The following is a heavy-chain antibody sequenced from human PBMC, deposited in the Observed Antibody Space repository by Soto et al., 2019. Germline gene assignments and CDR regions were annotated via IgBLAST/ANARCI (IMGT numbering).Heavy chain of an antibody. V-gene: IGHV3-23*01. D-gene: IGHD6-6*01. J-gene: IGHJ4*02. CDR2: ISGSGGST. CDR3: AKGRRSYSSSSSDY. Sequence: GGSLRLSCAASGFTFSSYAMSWVRQAPGKGLEWVSAISGSGGSTYYADSVKGRFTISRDNSKNTLYLQMNSLRAEDTAVYYCAKGRRSYSSSSSDYWGQGTLVTVSS. CDR1: GFTFSSYA.